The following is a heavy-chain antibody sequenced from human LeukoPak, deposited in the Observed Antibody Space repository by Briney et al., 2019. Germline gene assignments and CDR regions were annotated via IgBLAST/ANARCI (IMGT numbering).Heavy chain of an antibody. CDR3: ARVRGYSSSWFEAFDI. CDR1: GGSISSSSYY. CDR2: IYYSGST. J-gene: IGHJ3*02. Sequence: PSETLSLTCTVSGGSISSSSYYWGWIRQPPGKGLEWIGSIYYSGSTYYNPSLKSRVTISVDRSKNQFSLKLSSVTAADTAVYYCARVRGYSSSWFEAFDIWGQGTMVTVSS. V-gene: IGHV4-39*07. D-gene: IGHD6-13*01.